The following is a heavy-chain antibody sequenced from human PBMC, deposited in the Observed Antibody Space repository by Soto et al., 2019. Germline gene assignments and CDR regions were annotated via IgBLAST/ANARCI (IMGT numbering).Heavy chain of an antibody. D-gene: IGHD2-2*01. V-gene: IGHV1-69*13. CDR1: GGTFSSYA. J-gene: IGHJ6*02. CDR3: ARTRGDQLHWMGAGMDV. CDR2: IIPIFGTA. Sequence: GASVKVSCKASGGTFSSYAISWVRQAPGQGLEWMGGIIPIFGTANYAQKFQGRVTITADESTSTAYMELSSLRSEDTAVYYCARTRGDQLHWMGAGMDVWGQGTTVTVSS.